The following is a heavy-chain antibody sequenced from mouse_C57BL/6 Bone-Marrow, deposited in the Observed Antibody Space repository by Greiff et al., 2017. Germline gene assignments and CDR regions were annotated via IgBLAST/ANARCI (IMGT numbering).Heavy chain of an antibody. J-gene: IGHJ2*01. Sequence: QVQLQQPGAELVMPGASVKLSCKASGYTFTSYWMHWVKQRPGQGLEWIGEIDPSDSYTNYNQKFKGKSTLTVDKSSSTAYMQLSSLTSEDSAVYYCARRSLLSVPYFGYWGQGTTLTVSS. V-gene: IGHV1-69*01. CDR1: GYTFTSYW. D-gene: IGHD2-3*01. CDR2: IDPSDSYT. CDR3: ARRSLLSVPYFGY.